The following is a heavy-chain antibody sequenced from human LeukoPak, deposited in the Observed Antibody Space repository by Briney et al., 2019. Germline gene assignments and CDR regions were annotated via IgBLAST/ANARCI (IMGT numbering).Heavy chain of an antibody. CDR3: AKDTPLTAYTSGWSRNSFDY. V-gene: IGHV3-23*01. Sequence: GGSLRLSCATSGFTFSSYAMSWVRQAPGKGLEWVSTIVGDAGVTYYADPAKGRFTISRDNSKNTLSLQMNSLRAEDTAVYYCAKDTPLTAYTSGWSRNSFDYWGQGSLVTVSS. CDR1: GFTFSSYA. J-gene: IGHJ4*02. CDR2: IVGDAGVT. D-gene: IGHD6-19*01.